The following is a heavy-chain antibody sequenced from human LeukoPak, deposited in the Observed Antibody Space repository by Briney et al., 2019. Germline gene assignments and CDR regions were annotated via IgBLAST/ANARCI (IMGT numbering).Heavy chain of an antibody. J-gene: IGHJ3*02. CDR1: GFTVSSNY. CDR2: IYSGGST. V-gene: IGHV3-66*04. D-gene: IGHD6-13*01. CDR3: ASHTEQQLAYDAFDI. Sequence: GGSLRLSCAASGFTVSSNYMSWVRQAPGKGLEWVSVIYSGGSTYYADSVKGRFTISRDNSRNTLYLQMNSLRAEDTAVYYCASHTEQQLAYDAFDIWGQGTMVTVSS.